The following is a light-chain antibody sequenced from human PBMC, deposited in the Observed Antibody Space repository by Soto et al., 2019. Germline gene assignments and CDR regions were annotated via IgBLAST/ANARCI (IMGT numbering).Light chain of an antibody. J-gene: IGLJ1*01. CDR3: QVWDRSSDHYV. CDR1: NIGTNS. CDR2: DGR. V-gene: IGLV3-21*02. Sequence: SYELTQSPSVSVAPGQTARVTCGGDNIGTNSVHWYQQKPGQAPVLVVYDGRDRPSGIPERFSGSNSGNTATLTISRVEAGDEADYHCQVWDRSSDHYVFGGGTKVTVL.